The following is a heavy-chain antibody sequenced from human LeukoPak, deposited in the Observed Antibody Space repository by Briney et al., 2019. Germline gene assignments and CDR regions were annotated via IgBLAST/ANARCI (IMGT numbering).Heavy chain of an antibody. CDR3: ARLRIPTANSWFDP. Sequence: SETLSLTCTVSGGSISSSSFYWGWIRQPPGKGLEWIGTIYDSGSTYYKPSPKSRVTISVDTSKSQFSLKLSSLTAADTAVYYCARLRIPTANSWFDPWGQGTLVTVSS. V-gene: IGHV4-39*01. D-gene: IGHD2-2*01. CDR1: GGSISSSSFY. J-gene: IGHJ5*02. CDR2: IYDSGST.